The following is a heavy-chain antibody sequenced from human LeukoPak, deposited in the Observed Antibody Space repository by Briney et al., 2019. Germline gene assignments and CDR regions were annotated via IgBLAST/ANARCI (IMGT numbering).Heavy chain of an antibody. CDR1: GLSLSTSGVG. CDR3: ARPYYYGSGSYRTHFDY. V-gene: IGHV2-5*01. CDR2: IYWNDDK. Sequence: ESGPTLVNPTQTLTLTCTFSGLSLSTSGVGVGWIRQPPGKALEWLALIYWNDDKRYSPSLKSRLTITKDTSKNQVVLTMTNMDPVDTATYYCARPYYYGSGSYRTHFDYWGQGTLVTVSS. J-gene: IGHJ4*02. D-gene: IGHD3-10*01.